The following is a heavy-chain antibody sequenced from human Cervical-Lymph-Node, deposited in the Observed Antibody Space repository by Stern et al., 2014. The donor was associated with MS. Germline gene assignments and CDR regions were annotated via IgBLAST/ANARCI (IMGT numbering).Heavy chain of an antibody. CDR2: IIPIFGTT. CDR1: GDTLSNFA. V-gene: IGHV1-69*01. D-gene: IGHD1-1*01. J-gene: IGHJ6*02. CDR3: ARDNDDHGMDV. Sequence: VQLVESGAEVKKPGSSVTVSCKASGDTLSNFAISWARQAPGQGLEWMGGIIPIFGTTHYAQKFQDRITITADESTGTAYMDLSSLRSEDTAVYYCARDNDDHGMDVWGQGTTITVSS.